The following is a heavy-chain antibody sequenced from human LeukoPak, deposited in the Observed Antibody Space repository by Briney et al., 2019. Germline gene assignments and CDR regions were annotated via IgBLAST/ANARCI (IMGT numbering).Heavy chain of an antibody. Sequence: GGSLRLSCAASGFTFSSYGMSWVRQAPGKGLEWVSAISGSGGSTYYADSVKGRFTISRDNSKNTLYLQMNSLRAEDTAVYYCAKDSDYYGSGGVVGPWGQGTLVTVSS. CDR1: GFTFSSYG. V-gene: IGHV3-23*01. CDR3: AKDSDYYGSGGVVGP. D-gene: IGHD3-10*01. J-gene: IGHJ5*02. CDR2: ISGSGGST.